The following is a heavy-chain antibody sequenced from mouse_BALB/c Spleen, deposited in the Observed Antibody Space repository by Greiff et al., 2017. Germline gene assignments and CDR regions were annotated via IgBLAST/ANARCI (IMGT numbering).Heavy chain of an antibody. CDR3: ARDGGYYYGQSKGGYYAMDY. J-gene: IGHJ4*01. CDR1: GFTFSSYG. D-gene: IGHD1-1*01. V-gene: IGHV5-6-3*01. Sequence: DVQLQESGGGLVQPGGSLKLSCAASGFTFSSYGMSWVRQTPDKRLELVATINSNGGSTYYPDSVKGRFTISRDNAKNTLYLQMSSLKSEDTAMYYCARDGGYYYGQSKGGYYAMDYWGQGTSVTVSS. CDR2: INSNGGST.